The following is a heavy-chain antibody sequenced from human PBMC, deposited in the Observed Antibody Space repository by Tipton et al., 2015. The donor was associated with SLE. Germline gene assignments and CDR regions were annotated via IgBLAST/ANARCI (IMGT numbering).Heavy chain of an antibody. CDR3: ARDKWGEYTASTGYFWSFDP. V-gene: IGHV4-61*02. CDR1: GYSISSGYY. Sequence: TLSLTCNVSGYSISSGYYWSWIRQPAGRGLEWIGRIYSSGSTIYNPSLKSRVTLSLDMSRNQFSLNLSSLTAADTAVYFCARDKWGEYTASTGYFWSFDPWGQGIPVTVSS. J-gene: IGHJ5*02. D-gene: IGHD3-9*01. CDR2: IYSSGST.